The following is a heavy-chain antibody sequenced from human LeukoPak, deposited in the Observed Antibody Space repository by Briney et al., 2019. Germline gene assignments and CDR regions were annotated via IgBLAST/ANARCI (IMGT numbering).Heavy chain of an antibody. CDR1: GFTFSSYG. CDR2: IRYDGSNK. CDR3: ANTPRDFWSGPGHYYYYMDV. V-gene: IGHV3-30*02. D-gene: IGHD3-3*01. Sequence: GGSLRLSCAASGFTFSSYGMHWVRQAPGKGLEWVAFIRYDGSNKYYADSVKGRFTISRDNSKNTLYLQMNSLRAEDTAVYYCANTPRDFWSGPGHYYYYMDVWGKGTTVTVSS. J-gene: IGHJ6*03.